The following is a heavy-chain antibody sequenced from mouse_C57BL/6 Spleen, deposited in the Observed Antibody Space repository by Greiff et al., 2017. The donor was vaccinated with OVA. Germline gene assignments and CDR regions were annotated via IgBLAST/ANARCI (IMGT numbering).Heavy chain of an antibody. CDR1: GYSFTGYY. CDR2: INPSTGGT. Sequence: EVQLQQSGPELVKPGASVKISCKASGYSFTGYYMHWVKQSSEKSLEWIGEINPSTGGTSYNQKFKGKATLTVDKSSSTAYMQLKSLTSEDSAVYYCARGGYDAYFDVWGTGTTGTVSS. J-gene: IGHJ1*03. CDR3: ARGGYDAYFDV. D-gene: IGHD2-2*01. V-gene: IGHV1-43*01.